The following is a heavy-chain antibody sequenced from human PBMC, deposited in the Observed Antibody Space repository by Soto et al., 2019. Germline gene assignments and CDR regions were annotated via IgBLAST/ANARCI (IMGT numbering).Heavy chain of an antibody. V-gene: IGHV4-31*01. Sequence: QVQLQESGPGLVKPSQTLSLTCTVSGDSISSGNYYWSWIRQYPGKGMECIGYIHSRGSTYYNPSHKSPSNISLDTSKNHFSLRLSSVTAADTAVYYCARDHRQVDDSKTIDYYYMDVWGKGTPVTVSS. CDR2: IHSRGST. D-gene: IGHD3-16*01. CDR3: ARDHRQVDDSKTIDYYYMDV. J-gene: IGHJ6*03. CDR1: GDSISSGNYY.